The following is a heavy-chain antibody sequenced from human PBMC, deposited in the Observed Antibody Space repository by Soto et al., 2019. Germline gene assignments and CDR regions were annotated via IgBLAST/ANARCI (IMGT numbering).Heavy chain of an antibody. CDR1: GGSISSYY. CDR3: ARAWGGHVEDY. D-gene: IGHD3-16*01. Sequence: SETLSLTCTVSGGSISSYYWSWIRQPPGKGLEWIGYIYYSGSTNYNPSLKSRVTISVDTSKNQFSLKLSSVTAADTAVYYCARAWGGHVEDYWGQGTLVTVPS. CDR2: IYYSGST. V-gene: IGHV4-59*01. J-gene: IGHJ4*02.